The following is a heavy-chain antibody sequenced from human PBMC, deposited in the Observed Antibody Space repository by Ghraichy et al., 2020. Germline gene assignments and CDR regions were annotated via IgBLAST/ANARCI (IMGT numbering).Heavy chain of an antibody. Sequence: SETLSLTCAVSGYSISSGYYWGWIRQPPGKGLEWIGSIYHSGSTYYNPSLKSRVTISVDTSKNQFSLKLSSVTAADTAVYYCAREDGGYCSGGSCWHGWGQGTLVTVSS. CDR1: GYSISSGYY. CDR3: AREDGGYCSGGSCWHG. CDR2: IYHSGST. D-gene: IGHD2-15*01. J-gene: IGHJ4*02. V-gene: IGHV4-38-2*02.